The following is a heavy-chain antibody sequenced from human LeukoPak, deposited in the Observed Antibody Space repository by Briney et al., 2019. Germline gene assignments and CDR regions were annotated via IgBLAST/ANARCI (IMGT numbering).Heavy chain of an antibody. J-gene: IGHJ6*02. Sequence: ASVKVSCKASGGTFSSYAISWVRQAPGQGPEWMGGIIPIFGTANYAQKFQGRVTITADESTSTAYMELSSLRSEDTAVYYCARIAVAGIGSSYYYYYGMDVWGQGTTVTVSS. CDR1: GGTFSSYA. CDR3: ARIAVAGIGSSYYYYYGMDV. V-gene: IGHV1-69*13. CDR2: IIPIFGTA. D-gene: IGHD6-19*01.